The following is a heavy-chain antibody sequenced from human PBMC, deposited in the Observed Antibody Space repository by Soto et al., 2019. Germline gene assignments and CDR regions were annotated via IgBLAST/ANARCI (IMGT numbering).Heavy chain of an antibody. CDR1: GFTFSSYA. Sequence: QVQLVESEGGVVQPGRSLRLSCAASGFTFSSYAMHWVRQAPGKGLEWVAVISYDGSNKYYADSVKGRFTISRDNSKNTLYLQMNSLRAEDTAVYYCASPVMGTMIVVDYWGQGTLVTVSS. CDR3: ASPVMGTMIVVDY. J-gene: IGHJ4*02. D-gene: IGHD3-22*01. CDR2: ISYDGSNK. V-gene: IGHV3-30-3*01.